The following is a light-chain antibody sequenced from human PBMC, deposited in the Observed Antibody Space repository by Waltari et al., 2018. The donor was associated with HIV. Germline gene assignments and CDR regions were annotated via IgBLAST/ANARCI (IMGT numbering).Light chain of an antibody. J-gene: IGKJ2*01. Sequence: DIQMTDFHSTLSASIGDRVTIPCRTSRSISTFLNWYQQRPGKAPVLLIYAASNLHSAVPSRFTGSVSGTHFTLSINALRPEDVGTYFSQQSYVSPPITFGQGTELEL. CDR2: AAS. CDR1: RSISTF. V-gene: IGKV1-39*01. CDR3: QQSYVSPPIT.